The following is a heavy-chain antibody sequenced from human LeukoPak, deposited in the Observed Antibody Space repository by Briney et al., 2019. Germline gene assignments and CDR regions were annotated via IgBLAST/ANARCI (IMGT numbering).Heavy chain of an antibody. V-gene: IGHV3-23*01. CDR2: ISGSGGST. Sequence: GGALRLSCAASGFTFSSYAMSWVRQAPRKGVEWVSAISGSGGSTYYADSVKGRFTISRDTSRTTLYLQMNSRRAEATAVYYCGKGGYSYAKYNWFDPWGQGTLVTVSS. CDR1: GFTFSSYA. D-gene: IGHD5-18*01. CDR3: GKGGYSYAKYNWFDP. J-gene: IGHJ5*02.